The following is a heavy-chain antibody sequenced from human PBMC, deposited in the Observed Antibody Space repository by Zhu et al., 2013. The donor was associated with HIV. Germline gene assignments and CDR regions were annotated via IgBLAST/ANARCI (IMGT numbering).Heavy chain of an antibody. CDR2: INAGNGNT. CDR1: GYTFTSYA. Sequence: QVHLVQSGAEVKKPGASVKVSCKASGYTFTSYAMHWVRQAPGQRLEWMGWINAGNGNTKYSQKFQGRVTITRDTSASTAYMELSSLRSEDTAVYYCARFRGIAARHLYYYYYGMDVVGPRDHGHRLL. V-gene: IGHV1-3*01. J-gene: IGHJ6*02. CDR3: ARFRGIAARHLYYYYYGMDV. D-gene: IGHD6-6*01.